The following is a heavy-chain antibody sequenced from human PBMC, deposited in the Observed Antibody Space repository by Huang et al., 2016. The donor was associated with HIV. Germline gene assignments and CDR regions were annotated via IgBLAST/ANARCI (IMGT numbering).Heavy chain of an antibody. CDR2: ISSSSSYI. CDR3: ASEIAAASIDY. D-gene: IGHD6-13*01. CDR1: GFTFSSYS. V-gene: IGHV3-21*01. J-gene: IGHJ4*02. Sequence: EVQLVESGGGLVKPGGSLRLSCAASGFTFSSYSMNWVRQAPGKGLDGVSSISSSSSYIYYADSVKGRFTIARDNAKNSLYLQMNSLRAEDTAVYYCASEIAAASIDYWGQGTLVTVSS.